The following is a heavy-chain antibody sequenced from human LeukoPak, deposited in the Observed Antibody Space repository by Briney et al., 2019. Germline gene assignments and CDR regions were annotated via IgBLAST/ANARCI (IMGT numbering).Heavy chain of an antibody. D-gene: IGHD3-10*01. J-gene: IGHJ4*02. CDR2: ISSSGSTI. V-gene: IGHV3-11*01. Sequence: GGSLRLSCAASGFTFSDYYMSWIRQAPGKGLEWVSYISSSGSTIYYADSVKGRFTISRDNAKNSLYLQMNSLRAEDTAVYYCASDSVSGSYYSYWGQGTLVTVSS. CDR1: GFTFSDYY. CDR3: ASDSVSGSYYSY.